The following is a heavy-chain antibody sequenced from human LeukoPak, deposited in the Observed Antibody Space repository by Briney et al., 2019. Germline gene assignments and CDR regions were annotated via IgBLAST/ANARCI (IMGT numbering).Heavy chain of an antibody. CDR3: ARVRDYGGNVFDY. CDR2: TYYRSKWYT. D-gene: IGHD4-23*01. V-gene: IGHV6-1*01. Sequence: SQTLSLTCAISGDSVSSNSDTWNWIRKSPSRRLEWLGRTYYRSKWYTDYAVSVKSRITINPDTSKNQFSLQLNSVTPEDTAVYYCARVRDYGGNVFDYWGQGTLVTVSS. CDR1: GDSVSSNSDT. J-gene: IGHJ4*02.